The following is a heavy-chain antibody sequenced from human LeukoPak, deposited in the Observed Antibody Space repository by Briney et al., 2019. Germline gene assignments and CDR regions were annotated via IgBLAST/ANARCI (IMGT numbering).Heavy chain of an antibody. CDR3: AREGATPEFDY. D-gene: IGHD1-26*01. J-gene: IGHJ4*02. CDR1: GYTFTSYY. CDR2: INPSGDST. Sequence: ASVKVSCKASGYTFTSYYVHWVRQAPGQGLEWMGVINPSGDSTNYAQKFQGRVTMTRDTSTSTVYMELSSLRSEDTAVYYCAREGATPEFDYWGQGTLVTVSS. V-gene: IGHV1-46*01.